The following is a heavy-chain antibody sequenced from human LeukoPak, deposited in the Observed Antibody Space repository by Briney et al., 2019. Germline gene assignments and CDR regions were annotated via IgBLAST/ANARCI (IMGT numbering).Heavy chain of an antibody. CDR3: ARDPEGSGCYFDY. CDR2: INPSGGST. J-gene: IGHJ4*02. Sequence: VASVKVSCKASGGTFSSYAISWVRQAPGQGLEWMGVINPSGGSTSYAQKFQGRVTMTRDTSTSMVYMELTSLRSEDTAVYYCARDPEGSGCYFDYWGQGTLVTVSS. D-gene: IGHD6-19*01. CDR1: GGTFSSYA. V-gene: IGHV1-46*01.